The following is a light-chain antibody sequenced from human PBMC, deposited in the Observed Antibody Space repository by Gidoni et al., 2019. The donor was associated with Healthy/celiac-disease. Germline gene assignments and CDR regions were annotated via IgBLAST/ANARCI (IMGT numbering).Light chain of an antibody. CDR1: QSVSSSY. CDR3: QQYGSSPPLT. Sequence: EIVLTQSPGTLSLSPGERATLSCRASQSVSSSYLAWYQQKPGQAPRLLIYGASSRATGIPDFTLTISRLEPEDFAVYYCQQYGSSPPLTFXGXTKVEIK. J-gene: IGKJ4*01. CDR2: GAS. V-gene: IGKV3-20*01.